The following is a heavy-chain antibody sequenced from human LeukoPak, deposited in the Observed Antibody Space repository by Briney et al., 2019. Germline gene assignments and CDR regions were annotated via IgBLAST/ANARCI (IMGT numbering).Heavy chain of an antibody. CDR2: MYPGDSDT. CDR1: GYGFASYW. D-gene: IGHD1-26*01. CDR3: ARRIYYSDSWRGFDY. J-gene: IGHJ4*02. V-gene: IGHV5-51*01. Sequence: GKSLKISCKGSGYGFASYWIAWMRQTPGKGLEWMGIMYPGDSDTRYNAPFQGQVTISADKSDSTAYLQWSSLQASDTAIYYCARRIYYSDSWRGFDYWGQGTPVTVSS.